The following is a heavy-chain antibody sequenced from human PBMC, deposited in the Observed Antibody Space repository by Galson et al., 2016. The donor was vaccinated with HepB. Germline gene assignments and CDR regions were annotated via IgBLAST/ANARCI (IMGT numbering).Heavy chain of an antibody. CDR2: ISRSSSII. CDR3: ARDLTTVVTDAFDI. CDR1: GFTFSSYS. J-gene: IGHJ3*02. D-gene: IGHD4-23*01. V-gene: IGHV3-48*04. Sequence: SLRLSCAASGFTFSSYSMNWVRQAPGKGLEWVSYISRSSSIIYYADSVKGRFTISRDNAKNSLYLQMNSLRAEDTAVYYCARDLTTVVTDAFDIWGQGTMVTVSS.